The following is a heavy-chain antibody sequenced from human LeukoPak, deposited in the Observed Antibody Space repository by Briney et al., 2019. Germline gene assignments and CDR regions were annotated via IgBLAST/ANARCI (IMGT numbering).Heavy chain of an antibody. Sequence: SETLSLTCTVSGGSISSYYLSWIRQPPGMALEWIGYVSSSGSTNYNPSLKSRVTMSVDTSKNQFSLKLSSVTAADTAVYYCARHRPMAGNSWFDPWGQGTLVTVSS. J-gene: IGHJ5*02. CDR3: ARHRPMAGNSWFDP. CDR1: GGSISSYY. CDR2: VSSSGST. V-gene: IGHV4-59*08. D-gene: IGHD3-10*01.